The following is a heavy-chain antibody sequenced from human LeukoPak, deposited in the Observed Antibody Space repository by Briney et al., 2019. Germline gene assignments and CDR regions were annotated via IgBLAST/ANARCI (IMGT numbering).Heavy chain of an antibody. CDR1: GFTFSTYS. J-gene: IGHJ4*02. V-gene: IGHV3-21*04. D-gene: IGHD5-18*01. CDR2: ISSSSSYI. Sequence: GGSLRLSCAASGFTFSTYSMNWVRQAPGKGLEWVSSISSSSSYIYYADSVKGRFTISRDNAKNSLYLQMNSLKTEDTAVYYCTRRLEGYSYGNDYWGQGTLVTVSS. CDR3: TRRLEGYSYGNDY.